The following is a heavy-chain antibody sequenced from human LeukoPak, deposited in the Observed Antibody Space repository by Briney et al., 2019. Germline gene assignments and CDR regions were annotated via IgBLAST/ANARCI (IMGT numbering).Heavy chain of an antibody. CDR2: FYYSGST. Sequence: SETLSLTCYVSGGSIRSYYWSWIRQPPEKGLEWIGYFYYSGSTNYNPSLKGRVTISLDTSKNQFSLKLSSVTAADTAVYYCASGYNVPRIDFWGQGTLATVSS. J-gene: IGHJ4*02. CDR3: ASGYNVPRIDF. D-gene: IGHD5-24*01. V-gene: IGHV4-59*01. CDR1: GGSIRSYY.